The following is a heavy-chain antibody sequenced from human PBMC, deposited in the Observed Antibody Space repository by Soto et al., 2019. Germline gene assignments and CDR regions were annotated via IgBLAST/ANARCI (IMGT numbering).Heavy chain of an antibody. CDR1: GFTFSSYA. CDR2: ISYDGSNK. V-gene: IGHV3-30-3*01. CDR3: ALQSLKDGMDV. D-gene: IGHD4-4*01. Sequence: QVQLVESGGGVVQPGRSLRLSCAASGFTFSSYAMHWVRQAPGKGLEWVAVISYDGSNKYYADSVKGRFTISRDNSKNTLYLQMNSLRAEDTAVYYCALQSLKDGMDVWGRGTTVTVSS. J-gene: IGHJ6*02.